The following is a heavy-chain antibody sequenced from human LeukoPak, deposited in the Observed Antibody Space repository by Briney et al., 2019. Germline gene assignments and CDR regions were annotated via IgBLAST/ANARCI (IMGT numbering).Heavy chain of an antibody. CDR1: GGSISRHY. J-gene: IGHJ4*02. CDR2: VYYTGST. CDR3: ARWGSIAVARFDY. V-gene: IGHV4-59*11. D-gene: IGHD6-6*01. Sequence: PSETLSPTCTVSGGSISRHYWSWIRQPPGKGLEWIGYVYYTGSTNYNPSLKSRVTISVDTSKNQFSLNLTSVTAADTAVYYCARWGSIAVARFDYWGQGTLVTVSS.